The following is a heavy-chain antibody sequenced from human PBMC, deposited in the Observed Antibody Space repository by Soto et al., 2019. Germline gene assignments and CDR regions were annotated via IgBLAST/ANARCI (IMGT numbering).Heavy chain of an antibody. CDR3: ARAREVRYCSGGSCYSETNYYYYYMDV. D-gene: IGHD2-15*01. Sequence: ASVKVSCKASGYTFTGYYMHWVRQAPGQGLEWMGWINPNSGGTNYAQKFQGWVTMTRDTSISTAYMELSRLRSDDTAVYYCARAREVRYCSGGSCYSETNYYYYYMDVWGKGTTVTVSS. CDR1: GYTFTGYY. V-gene: IGHV1-2*04. CDR2: INPNSGGT. J-gene: IGHJ6*03.